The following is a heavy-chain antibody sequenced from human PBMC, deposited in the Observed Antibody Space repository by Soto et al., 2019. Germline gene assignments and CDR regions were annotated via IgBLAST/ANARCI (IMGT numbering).Heavy chain of an antibody. Sequence: QVQLQQWGAGLLKPSETLSLTCAVYGGSFSGYYWSWIRQPPGKGLEWIGEINHSGSTNYNPSLTSRVTISVDTSKNQFSLKLSSVTAADTAVYYCAGGYDSSGHYTVDYWGQGTLVTVSS. CDR2: INHSGST. D-gene: IGHD3-22*01. J-gene: IGHJ4*02. CDR3: AGGYDSSGHYTVDY. V-gene: IGHV4-34*01. CDR1: GGSFSGYY.